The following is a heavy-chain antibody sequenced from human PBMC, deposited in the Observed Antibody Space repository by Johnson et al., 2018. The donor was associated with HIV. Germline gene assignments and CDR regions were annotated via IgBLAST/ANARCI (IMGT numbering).Heavy chain of an antibody. CDR3: ARDLPRDYGVRYAVDI. CDR1: GFTFSDYY. CDR2: ISSSGCTI. V-gene: IGHV3-11*04. Sequence: VQLVESGGGLVNPGGSLRLSCAASGFTFSDYYMSWIRQAPGKGLEWVSYISSSGCTIYYADSVKGRFTISRDNAKNSLYLQMNSLRAEDTAVYYCARDLPRDYGVRYAVDIWGQGTMVTGSS. J-gene: IGHJ3*02. D-gene: IGHD4-17*01.